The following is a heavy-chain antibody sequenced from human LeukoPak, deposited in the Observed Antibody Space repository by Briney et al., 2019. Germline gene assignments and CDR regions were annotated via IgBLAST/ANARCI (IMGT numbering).Heavy chain of an antibody. CDR2: IDNSGNT. V-gene: IGHV4-59*01. CDR3: ATSTGTVYTWFDP. D-gene: IGHD1-1*01. J-gene: IGHJ5*02. Sequence: SETLSLTCTVSGGSISSDYWSWIRQPPGKGLEWICYIDNSGNTNYNPSLKSRVTISVDKPKNHFSLRQSSVTAADAAVYYCATSTGTVYTWFDPWGQGTLVTVSS. CDR1: GGSISSDY.